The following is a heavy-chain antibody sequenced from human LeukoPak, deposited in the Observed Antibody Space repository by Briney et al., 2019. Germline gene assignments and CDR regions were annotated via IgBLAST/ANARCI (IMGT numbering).Heavy chain of an antibody. CDR3: ARLDSSGY. Sequence: GGSLRLSCAASGFTFSSYEMNWVRQAPGRGLEWVSYITSSGSTIYHADSVKGRFTISRDNAKNSLYLQMNSLRAEDTAVYYCARLDSSGYWGQGTLVTLSS. J-gene: IGHJ4*02. V-gene: IGHV3-48*03. D-gene: IGHD3-22*01. CDR2: ITSSGSTI. CDR1: GFTFSSYE.